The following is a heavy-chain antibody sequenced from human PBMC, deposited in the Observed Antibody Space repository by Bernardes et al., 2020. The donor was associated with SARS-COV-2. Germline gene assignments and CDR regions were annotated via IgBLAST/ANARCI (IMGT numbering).Heavy chain of an antibody. Sequence: GSLSPSCTASGFTVSHYGMHWVRPAPGKGLEWVAVIWYDGSNKYYRDSVRGRFTISRDNSKNTVYLQMNSLRADDTAIYYCASAPADGLQGYWGQGTLVTVSS. J-gene: IGHJ4*02. CDR2: IWYDGSNK. CDR3: ASAPADGLQGY. V-gene: IGHV3-33*01. CDR1: GFTVSHYG. D-gene: IGHD2-15*01.